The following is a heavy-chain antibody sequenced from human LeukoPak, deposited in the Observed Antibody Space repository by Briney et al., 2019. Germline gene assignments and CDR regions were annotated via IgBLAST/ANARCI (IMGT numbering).Heavy chain of an antibody. V-gene: IGHV3-48*03. J-gene: IGHJ4*02. CDR2: ISSSGSTI. D-gene: IGHD3-3*01. Sequence: GGSLRLSCAASGFTFSSYEMNWVRQAPGKGLEWVSYISSSGSTIYYADSVKGRFTISRDNSKNTLYLQMNSLRAEDTAVYYCAKDLWSGFDYWGQGTLVTVSS. CDR1: GFTFSSYE. CDR3: AKDLWSGFDY.